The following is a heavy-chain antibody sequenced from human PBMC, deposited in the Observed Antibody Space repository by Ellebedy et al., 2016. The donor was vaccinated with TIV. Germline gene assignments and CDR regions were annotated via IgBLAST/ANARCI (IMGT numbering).Heavy chain of an antibody. Sequence: SLKISCAASGFTFDDFAMHWVRQAPGKGLEWVSGISWNSDNIGYADSVKGRFTISRDNATNSLYLQMNSLRAEDTALYYCAKVPGGLLWFGELSNEYYFDCWGQGTLVTVSS. V-gene: IGHV3-9*01. J-gene: IGHJ4*02. CDR1: GFTFDDFA. D-gene: IGHD3-10*01. CDR3: AKVPGGLLWFGELSNEYYFDC. CDR2: ISWNSDNI.